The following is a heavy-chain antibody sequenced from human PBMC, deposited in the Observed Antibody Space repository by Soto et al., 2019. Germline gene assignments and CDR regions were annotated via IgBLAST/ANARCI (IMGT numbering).Heavy chain of an antibody. CDR3: ATDYQPRGARDWSDP. CDR2: FDPEDGET. Sequence: ASVKVSCKVSGYTRTELSMHWVRQAPGKGLEWMGGFDPEDGETIYAQKFQGRVTMTEDTSTDTAYMELSSLRSEDTAVYYCATDYQPRGARDWSDPWGQGTLVTVCS. CDR1: GYTRTELS. D-gene: IGHD2-15*01. J-gene: IGHJ5*02. V-gene: IGHV1-24*01.